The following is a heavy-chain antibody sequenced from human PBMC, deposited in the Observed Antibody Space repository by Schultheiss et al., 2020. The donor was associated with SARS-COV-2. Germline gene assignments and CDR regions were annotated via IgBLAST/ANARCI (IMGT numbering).Heavy chain of an antibody. V-gene: IGHV4-59*10. CDR1: GGSFSGYY. CDR2: IYTSGST. Sequence: SQTLSLTCAVYGGSFSGYYWSWIRQPAGKGLEWIGRIYTSGSTNYNPSLKSRVTISVDTSKNQFSLKLSSVTAADTAVYYCAKVSHFAEIDYWGQGTLVTVSS. CDR3: AKVSHFAEIDY. J-gene: IGHJ4*02.